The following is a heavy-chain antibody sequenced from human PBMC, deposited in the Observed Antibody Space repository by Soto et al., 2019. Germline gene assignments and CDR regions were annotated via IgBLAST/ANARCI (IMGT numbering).Heavy chain of an antibody. J-gene: IGHJ4*02. CDR2: IKSKTDGGTT. CDR1: GFTFSNAW. D-gene: IGHD3-9*01. V-gene: IGHV3-15*01. Sequence: GGSLRLSCAASGFTFSNAWMSWVRQAPGKGLEWVGRIKSKTDGGTTDYAAPVKGRFTISRDDSKNTLYLQMNSLKTEDTAVYYCTTESAYDILTGYYNVDYWGQGTLVTVSS. CDR3: TTESAYDILTGYYNVDY.